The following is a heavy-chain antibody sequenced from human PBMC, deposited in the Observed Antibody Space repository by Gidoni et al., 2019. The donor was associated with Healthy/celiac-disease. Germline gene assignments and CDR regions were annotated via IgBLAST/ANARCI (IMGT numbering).Heavy chain of an antibody. CDR2: ISYDGSNK. CDR3: AREGYSGYDFFSAYFDY. J-gene: IGHJ4*02. CDR1: GFTFSSYA. Sequence: QVQLVESGGGVVQPGRSLRPSCAASGFTFSSYAMPWVRQAPGKGLEWVAVISYDGSNKYYADSVKGRFTISRDNSKNTLYLQMNSLRAEDTAVYYCAREGYSGYDFFSAYFDYWGQGTLVTVSS. D-gene: IGHD5-12*01. V-gene: IGHV3-30-3*01.